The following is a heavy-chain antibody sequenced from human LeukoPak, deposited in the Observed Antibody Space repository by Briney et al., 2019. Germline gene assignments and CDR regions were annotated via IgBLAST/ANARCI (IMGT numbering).Heavy chain of an antibody. CDR3: ARVPHDHGDYWDYYYYYGMDV. CDR2: INHSGST. D-gene: IGHD4-17*01. Sequence: SETLSLTCAVYGGSFSGYYWSWIRQPPGKGLEWIGEINHSGSTNYNPSLKSRVTISVDTSKNQFSLKLSSVTAADTAVYYCARVPHDHGDYWDYYYYYGMDVWGQGTTVTVSS. V-gene: IGHV4-34*01. J-gene: IGHJ6*02. CDR1: GGSFSGYY.